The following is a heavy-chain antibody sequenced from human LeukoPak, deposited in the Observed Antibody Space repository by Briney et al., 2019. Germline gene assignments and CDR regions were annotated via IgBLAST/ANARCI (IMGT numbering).Heavy chain of an antibody. CDR2: IFYSGST. D-gene: IGHD6-13*01. V-gene: IGHV4-59*01. CDR3: ARVYYSNSYDYWYFDL. J-gene: IGHJ2*01. CDR1: GGSISSYY. Sequence: PSGTLSLTCTVSGGSISSYYWSWIRQPPGKGLEGIGYIFYSGSTNYNPSLKSRVTISVDTSKNQFSLKLSSVTAADTAVYYCARVYYSNSYDYWYFDLWGRGTLVTVSS.